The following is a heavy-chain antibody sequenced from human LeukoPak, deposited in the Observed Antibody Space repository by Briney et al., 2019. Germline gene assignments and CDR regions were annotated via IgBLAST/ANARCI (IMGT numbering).Heavy chain of an antibody. J-gene: IGHJ4*02. CDR2: IYYSGST. CDR3: ARQLGYCSSTSCYADKVDY. CDR1: GGSISSSSYS. Sequence: SETLSLTCTVSGGSISSSSYSWGWIRQPPGKGLEWIGSIYYSGSTYYNPSLKSRVTISVDTSKNQFSLKLSSVTVADTAVYYCARQLGYCSSTSCYADKVDYWGQGTLVTVSS. D-gene: IGHD2-2*01. V-gene: IGHV4-39*01.